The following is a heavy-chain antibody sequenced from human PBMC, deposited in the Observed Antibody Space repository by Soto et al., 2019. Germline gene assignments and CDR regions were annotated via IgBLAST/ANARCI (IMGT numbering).Heavy chain of an antibody. D-gene: IGHD6-13*01. J-gene: IGHJ4*02. CDR3: ATSAAALKYYFDY. CDR2: ISYDGSNK. Sequence: GGSLRLSCAASGFTFSSYGMHWVRQAPGKGLEWVAVISYDGSNKYYADSVKGRFTISRDNSKNTLYLQMNSLRAEDTAVYYCATSAAALKYYFDYWGQGTLVTVSS. V-gene: IGHV3-30*03. CDR1: GFTFSSYG.